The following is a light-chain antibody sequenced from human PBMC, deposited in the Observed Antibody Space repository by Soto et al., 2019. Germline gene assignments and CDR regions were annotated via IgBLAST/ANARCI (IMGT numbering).Light chain of an antibody. CDR2: GAS. Sequence: EIVMTQSPATLSVSPGESATLSCRASQSVRSNLAWYQQKPGQAPRLLIYGASTRTTGIPARFSGSGSRTEFTLTISSLQSEDFAVYYCQQYNNWPYTFGQGTKLEIE. V-gene: IGKV3-15*01. CDR1: QSVRSN. J-gene: IGKJ2*01. CDR3: QQYNNWPYT.